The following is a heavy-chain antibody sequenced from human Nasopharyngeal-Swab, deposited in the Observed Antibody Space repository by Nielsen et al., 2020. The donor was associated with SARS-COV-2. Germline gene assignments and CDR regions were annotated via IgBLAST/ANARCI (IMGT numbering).Heavy chain of an antibody. CDR2: IDPSDSYT. Sequence: GESLKISCKGSGYSFTSYWISWVRQRPGKGLEWMGRIDPSDSYTNYSPSFQGHVTISADKSISTAYLQWSSLKASDTAMYYCARHWSDPGNWFDPWGQGTLVTVSS. CDR3: ARHWSDPGNWFDP. J-gene: IGHJ5*02. CDR1: GYSFTSYW. V-gene: IGHV5-10-1*01.